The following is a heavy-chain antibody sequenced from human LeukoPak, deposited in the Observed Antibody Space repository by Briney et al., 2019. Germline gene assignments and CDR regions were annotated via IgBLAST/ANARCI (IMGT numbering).Heavy chain of an antibody. V-gene: IGHV4-38-2*02. J-gene: IGHJ4*02. CDR1: GFTFSDYY. D-gene: IGHD3-16*01. CDR2: IYYSGST. CDR3: ARDPKRGNFDY. Sequence: GSLRLSCAASGFTFSDYYMSWIRQAPGKGLEWIGSIYYSGSTYYNPSLKSRVTISVDTSKNQFSLKLSSVTAADTAVYYCARDPKRGNFDYWGQGTLVTVSS.